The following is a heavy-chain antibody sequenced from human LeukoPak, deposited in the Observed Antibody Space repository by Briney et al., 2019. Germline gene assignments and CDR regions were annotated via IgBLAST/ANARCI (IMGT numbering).Heavy chain of an antibody. CDR3: GRGFTMTDY. D-gene: IGHD3-22*01. J-gene: IGHJ4*02. Sequence: VGSLRLSCAASGFTFSIYAIHWVRQAPGKRLEYVSGISSNGGRTYYANSVKGRTTISRDNSKNMVYLQMGSLRAEDMAVYYCGRGFTMTDYWGQGTLVTVSS. V-gene: IGHV3-64*01. CDR1: GFTFSIYA. CDR2: ISSNGGRT.